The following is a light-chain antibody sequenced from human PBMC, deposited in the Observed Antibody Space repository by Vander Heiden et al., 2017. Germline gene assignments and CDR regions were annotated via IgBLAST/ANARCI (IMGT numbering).Light chain of an antibody. Sequence: QSVLTQPPSASGTPGQRVTISCSGSSSNIGSYTVNWYQQLPGTAPKLLIYSNNQRPSGVPDRFSGSKSGTSASLAISGLQSEDEADYYCAAWDDSLKVVLGGGTKLTVL. CDR1: SSNIGSYT. V-gene: IGLV1-44*01. CDR3: AAWDDSLKVV. J-gene: IGLJ2*01. CDR2: SNN.